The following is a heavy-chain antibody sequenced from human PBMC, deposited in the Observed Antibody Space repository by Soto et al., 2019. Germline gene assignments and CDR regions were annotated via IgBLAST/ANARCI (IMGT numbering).Heavy chain of an antibody. V-gene: IGHV1-18*01. CDR3: ARDWDDFWSGYPRRNAFDI. Sequence: ASVKVSCKASGYTFTSYGISWVRQAPGQGLEWMGWISAYNDNTNYAQKLQGRVTMTTDTSTSTAYMELRSLRSDDTAVYYCARDWDDFWSGYPRRNAFDIWGQGTMVTVS. J-gene: IGHJ3*02. CDR2: ISAYNDNT. CDR1: GYTFTSYG. D-gene: IGHD3-3*01.